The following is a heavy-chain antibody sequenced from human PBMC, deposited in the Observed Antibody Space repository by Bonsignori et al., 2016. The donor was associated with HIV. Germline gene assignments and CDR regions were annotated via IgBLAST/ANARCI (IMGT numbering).Heavy chain of an antibody. D-gene: IGHD3-16*02. CDR2: IKSKNDGGTT. Sequence: GGSLRLSCAVSGFTGSIAWMSWVRQTPEMGLEWVGCIKSKNDGGTTDYAAPVKGRFSISRDDSQNTLYLQLNGLKTEDTATYYCIASLIAGAYNIWGQGTVVTVSS. V-gene: IGHV3-15*01. CDR3: IASLIAGAYNI. J-gene: IGHJ3*02. CDR1: GFTGSIAW.